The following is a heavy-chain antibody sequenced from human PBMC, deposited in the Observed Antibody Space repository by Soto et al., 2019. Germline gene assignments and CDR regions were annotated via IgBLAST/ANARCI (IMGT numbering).Heavy chain of an antibody. D-gene: IGHD3-10*01. Sequence: QVQLVQSGAEVKKPGSSVKVSCKASGGTFSSYTISWVRQAPGQGREWMGRLIPILGIANYAQKLQGRVTITADKSTSTSYMELNSLRSEDTAVYYWAREQKGYGSGYDGSWFDPWGQGTLVTVSS. CDR2: LIPILGIA. CDR3: AREQKGYGSGYDGSWFDP. J-gene: IGHJ5*02. CDR1: GGTFSSYT. V-gene: IGHV1-69*08.